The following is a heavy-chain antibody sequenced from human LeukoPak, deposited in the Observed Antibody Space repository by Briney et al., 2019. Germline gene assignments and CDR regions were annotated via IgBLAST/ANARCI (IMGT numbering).Heavy chain of an antibody. V-gene: IGHV3-23*01. CDR1: GVNFNIYA. CDR3: ARDRPNYYGSDGHYYRREGDY. J-gene: IGHJ4*02. D-gene: IGHD3-22*01. CDR2: ITSRDGTT. Sequence: EGSLRLSCAASGVNFNIYAMSWVRQAPGRGLEWVSSITSRDGTTYYADSVRGRFTISRDNSKNRLFLQMYSLRAEDTAVYFCARDRPNYYGSDGHYYRREGDYWGQGTLVTVSS.